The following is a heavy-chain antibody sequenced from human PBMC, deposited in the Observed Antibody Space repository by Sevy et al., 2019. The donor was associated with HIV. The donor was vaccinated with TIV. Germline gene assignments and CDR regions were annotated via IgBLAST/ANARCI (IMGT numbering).Heavy chain of an antibody. Sequence: GGSLRLSCAASGFTFNNYYMTWIRQAPGKGLEWISYISTSGNMIYYADSVKGRFTISRDNAQDSLYLQLNSLRAEDTAVYFCVRDLGYSSGWYGPHFDHWGQGTLVTVSS. CDR3: VRDLGYSSGWYGPHFDH. CDR1: GFTFNNYY. CDR2: ISTSGNMI. V-gene: IGHV3-11*01. D-gene: IGHD6-19*01. J-gene: IGHJ4*02.